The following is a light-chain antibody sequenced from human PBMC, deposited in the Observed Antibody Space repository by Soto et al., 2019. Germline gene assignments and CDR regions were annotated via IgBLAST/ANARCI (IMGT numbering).Light chain of an antibody. CDR1: QSVSSN. V-gene: IGKV3-15*01. J-gene: IGKJ1*01. CDR3: QQYNNWPLT. CDR2: GAS. Sequence: EIVMTQSPATLSVSPGERATLSCRASQSVSSNLAWYQQKPGQAPRLLIYGASTRVTGIPDRFSGSWSGTKFSLTISSLHYEDFAVYYCQQYNNWPLTFGQGTKVEIK.